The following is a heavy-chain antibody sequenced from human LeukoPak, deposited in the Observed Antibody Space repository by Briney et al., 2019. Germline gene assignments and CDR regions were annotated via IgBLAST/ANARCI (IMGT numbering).Heavy chain of an antibody. D-gene: IGHD3-22*01. V-gene: IGHV1-69*05. CDR3: ARDLYYYDSSGWRRGAFDI. CDR1: GGTFSSYA. CDR2: IIPIFGTA. Sequence: ASVKVSCKASGGTFSSYAISWVRQAPGQGLEWMGRIIPIFGTANYAQKFQGRVTITTDESTSTAYMELSSLRSEDTAVYYYARDLYYYDSSGWRRGAFDIWGQGTMVTVSS. J-gene: IGHJ3*02.